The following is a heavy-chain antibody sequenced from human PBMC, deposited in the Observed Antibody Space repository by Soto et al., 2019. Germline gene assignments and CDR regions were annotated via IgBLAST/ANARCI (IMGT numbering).Heavy chain of an antibody. J-gene: IGHJ4*02. Sequence: PSETLSLTCTVSGGSISRGGYYWSWIRQHPGKGLEWIGYIYYSGSTYYNPSLKSRVTISVDTSKNQFSLKLSSVTAADTAVYYCASLVVPAAMVDYWGQGTLVTVSS. CDR3: ASLVVPAAMVDY. CDR2: IYYSGST. D-gene: IGHD2-2*01. V-gene: IGHV4-31*03. CDR1: GGSISRGGYY.